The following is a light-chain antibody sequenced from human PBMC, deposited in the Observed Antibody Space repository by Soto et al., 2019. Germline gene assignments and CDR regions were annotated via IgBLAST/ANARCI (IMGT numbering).Light chain of an antibody. CDR2: DDF. V-gene: IGLV3-21*02. Sequence: SYVLTQPPSVSVAPGQTAKISCGGNNIGGKTVHWYQQPPGHAPVLVVYDDFDRPSGIPERFSGFNSGNTATLIISRVEAGDEADYYCQVWDSGSRQHVEFGGGTKVTVL. J-gene: IGLJ2*01. CDR3: QVWDSGSRQHVE. CDR1: NIGGKT.